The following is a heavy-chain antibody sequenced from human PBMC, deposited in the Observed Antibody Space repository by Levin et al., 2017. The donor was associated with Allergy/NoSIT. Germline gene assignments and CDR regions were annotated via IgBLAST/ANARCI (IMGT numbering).Heavy chain of an antibody. CDR3: ARVRTFRGYSGYDYCYFDY. CDR2: IYYSGST. V-gene: IGHV4-59*01. Sequence: SQTLSLTCTVSGGSISSYYWSWIRQPPGKGPEWIGYIYYSGSTNYNPSLKSRVTISVDTSKNQFSLKLSSVTAADTAVYYCARVRTFRGYSGYDYCYFDYWGQGTLVTVSS. D-gene: IGHD5-12*01. J-gene: IGHJ4*02. CDR1: GGSISSYY.